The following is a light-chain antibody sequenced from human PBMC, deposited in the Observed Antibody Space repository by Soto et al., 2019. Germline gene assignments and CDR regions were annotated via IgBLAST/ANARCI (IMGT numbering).Light chain of an antibody. CDR2: LNSDGSH. CDR3: QTWGTGIQV. Sequence: QLVLTQSPSASASLGASVKLTCTLSSGHSSFAIAWHQQQPEKGPRYLMKLNSDGSHSKGHGIPDRFSGSSSGAERYRTISSLHSEDEADDYCQTWGTGIQVFGRGTKLPVL. V-gene: IGLV4-69*01. CDR1: SGHSSFA. J-gene: IGLJ2*01.